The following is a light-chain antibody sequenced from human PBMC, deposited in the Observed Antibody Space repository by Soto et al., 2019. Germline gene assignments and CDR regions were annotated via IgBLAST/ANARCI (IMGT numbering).Light chain of an antibody. CDR1: QSIRMW. CDR3: QQYASYWT. J-gene: IGKJ1*01. CDR2: DAS. V-gene: IGKV1-5*01. Sequence: IHMTHSPSTLSASVLYRVTITFRASQSIRMWLAWYQQKPGKAPKLLIFDASSLESGVPSRFSGSGSGTEFTLTISSLQPDDFATFYCQQYASYWTFGQGTKVDIK.